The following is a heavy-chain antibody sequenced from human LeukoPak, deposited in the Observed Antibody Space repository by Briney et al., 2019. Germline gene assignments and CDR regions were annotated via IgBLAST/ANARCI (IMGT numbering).Heavy chain of an antibody. V-gene: IGHV3-48*01. D-gene: IGHD4/OR15-4a*01. CDR2: ISSSSSTI. CDR3: ARDREATRDYYYYYYMDV. CDR1: GFTFSSYS. J-gene: IGHJ6*03. Sequence: GGSLRLSCAASGFTFSSYSMNWVRQAPGKGLEWVSYISSSSSTIYYADSLKGRFTISRDNAKNSLYLQMNSLRAEDTAVYYCARDREATRDYYYYYYMDVWGKGTTVTVSS.